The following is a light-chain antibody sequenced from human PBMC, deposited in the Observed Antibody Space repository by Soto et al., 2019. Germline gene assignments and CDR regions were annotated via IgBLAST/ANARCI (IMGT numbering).Light chain of an antibody. J-gene: IGKJ4*01. CDR2: TAS. CDR1: QTISIF. V-gene: IGKV1-39*01. CDR3: QQSYKTPLT. Sequence: DILMTQSPSSLSASVGDRVTITCRASQTISIFLNWYQHKPGKPPTLLIYTASSLQSGVPSRFSGSGSGTDFTLTISSLQPEDFATYYCQQSYKTPLTVGGGTKVDIK.